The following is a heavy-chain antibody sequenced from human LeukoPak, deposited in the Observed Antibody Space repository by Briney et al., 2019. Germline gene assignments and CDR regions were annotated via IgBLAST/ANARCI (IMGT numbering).Heavy chain of an antibody. V-gene: IGHV3-11*01. D-gene: IGHD3-9*01. J-gene: IGHJ3*02. CDR3: ARALNDALDI. CDR2: TSSSGGSI. Sequence: GGSLRLSCAASGFTFRDYYMIWIRQAPGQGLEWVSYTSSSGGSIYYAESVKGRFTISRDNAKNLLFLQMNSLRAEDTAVYYCARALNDALDIWGRGTTVTVSS. CDR1: GFTFRDYY.